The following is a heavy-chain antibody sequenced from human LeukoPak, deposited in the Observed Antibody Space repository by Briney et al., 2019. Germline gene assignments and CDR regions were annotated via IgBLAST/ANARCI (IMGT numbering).Heavy chain of an antibody. J-gene: IGHJ1*01. CDR1: GFTFSSYA. D-gene: IGHD4-17*01. V-gene: IGHV3-23*01. CDR2: ISGSGGST. Sequence: GGSLRLSCAASGFTFSSYAMNWVRQAPGKGLEWVSTISGSGGSTYYADSVKGRFTISRDNSKNTLYLQMNSLRAEDTAVFYCAKLVAVYGPYGDYEYFQHWGQGTLVTVSS. CDR3: AKLVAVYGPYGDYEYFQH.